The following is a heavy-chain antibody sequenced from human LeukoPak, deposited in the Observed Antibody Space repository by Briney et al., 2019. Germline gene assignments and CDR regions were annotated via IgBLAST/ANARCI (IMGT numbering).Heavy chain of an antibody. V-gene: IGHV3-30-3*01. Sequence: PGGSLRLSCAASGFTFSSYAMHWVRQAPGKGLEWVAVISYDGSNKYYADSVKGRFTISRDNSKNTLYLQMNSLRAEDTAVYYCATLDHLYYGSGSNFDYWGQGTLVTVSS. CDR1: GFTFSSYA. D-gene: IGHD3-10*01. CDR2: ISYDGSNK. CDR3: ATLDHLYYGSGSNFDY. J-gene: IGHJ4*02.